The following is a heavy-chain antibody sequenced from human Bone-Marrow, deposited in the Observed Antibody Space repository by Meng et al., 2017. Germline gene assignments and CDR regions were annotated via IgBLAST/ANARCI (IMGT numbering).Heavy chain of an antibody. CDR1: GGSISSYY. CDR2: IYYSGST. D-gene: IGHD3-22*01. CDR3: ARSKGNYDSSGYYLY. Sequence: SETLSLTCTVSGGSISSYYWSWIRQPPGKGLEWIGYIYYSGSTNYNPSLKSRVTISVDTSKNQFSLKLSSVTAADTAVYYCARSKGNYDSSGYYLYWGQGTLVTASS. V-gene: IGHV4-59*01. J-gene: IGHJ4*02.